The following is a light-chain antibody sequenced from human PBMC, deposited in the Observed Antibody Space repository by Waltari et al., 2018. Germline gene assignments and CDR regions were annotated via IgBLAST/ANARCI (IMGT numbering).Light chain of an antibody. Sequence: QSVLTQPPSASGTPGQRVTISCSGGSSNIGSNYVSWYQRLPGTAPKLLIYSNNQGPSAVPDRFSGSKSGASASLAISGLRSGDEADYYCSAWDDRLSGPVFGGGTKLTVL. J-gene: IGLJ2*01. CDR3: SAWDDRLSGPV. V-gene: IGLV1-47*01. CDR2: SNN. CDR1: SSNIGSNY.